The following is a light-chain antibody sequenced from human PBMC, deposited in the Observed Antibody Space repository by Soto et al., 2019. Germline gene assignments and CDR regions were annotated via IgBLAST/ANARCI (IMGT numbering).Light chain of an antibody. V-gene: IGKV1-12*01. CDR2: SAS. CDR1: EAISSR. Sequence: DIKMTQSPSSVSASVGDRVTITCRASEAISSRLAWYQQKPGRAPKLLIYSASSLQNGAPSRFTGSGSGTDFTLTITSLQPDDTAIYYCQQARSFPLTFGGGTKVEIK. CDR3: QQARSFPLT. J-gene: IGKJ4*01.